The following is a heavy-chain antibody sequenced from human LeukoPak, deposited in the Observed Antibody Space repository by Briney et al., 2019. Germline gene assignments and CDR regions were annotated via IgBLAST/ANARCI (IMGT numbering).Heavy chain of an antibody. CDR1: VYTFTGYY. V-gene: IGHV3-30*04. J-gene: IGHJ4*02. D-gene: IGHD4-17*01. Sequence: SCKASVYTFTGYYMHWVRQAPGKGLEWVAVISDDGSNKYDADSVKGRFTISRDNSKNTLYLQMNSLRAEDTAVYYCARAFSTTAFDSWGQGTLVTVSS. CDR2: ISDDGSNK. CDR3: ARAFSTTAFDS.